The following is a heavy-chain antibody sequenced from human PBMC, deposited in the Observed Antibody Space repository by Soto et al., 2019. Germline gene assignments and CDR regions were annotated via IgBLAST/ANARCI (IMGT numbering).Heavy chain of an antibody. CDR3: SRETLWFGESPKS. Sequence: EVHLVESGGGSVQPGGSLRISCGASGFTFGSYWMDWVRQAPGKGLVWVSRINGDGRITTYADSVKGRFTISRDNAGSTLYLEMNSLRVDHTAVYYCSRETLWFGESPKSGGQGTLVTVSS. J-gene: IGHJ4*02. D-gene: IGHD3-10*01. CDR1: GFTFGSYW. V-gene: IGHV3-74*01. CDR2: INGDGRIT.